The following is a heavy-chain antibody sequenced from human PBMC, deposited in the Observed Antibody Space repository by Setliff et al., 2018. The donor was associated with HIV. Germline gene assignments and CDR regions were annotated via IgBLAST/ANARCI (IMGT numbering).Heavy chain of an antibody. Sequence: SETLSLTCTVSGGSISSDGHYWSWIRQHPEKGLEWIGYMFHSGTTYYNPSLKSRVTISADTSKNHFSLKLSSVTAADTAVYYCASRRPFLDNYFDYWGQGALVTVSS. CDR1: GGSISSDGHY. CDR3: ASRRPFLDNYFDY. V-gene: IGHV4-31*03. J-gene: IGHJ4*02. D-gene: IGHD3-22*01. CDR2: MFHSGTT.